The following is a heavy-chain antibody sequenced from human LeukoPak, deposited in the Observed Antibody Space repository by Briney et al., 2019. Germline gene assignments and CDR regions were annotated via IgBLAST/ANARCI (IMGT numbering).Heavy chain of an antibody. CDR2: IYSGGST. CDR1: GFTVSSNY. J-gene: IGHJ4*02. CDR3: ARGFFGSGSYHPYYFDD. D-gene: IGHD3-10*01. Sequence: GSLRLSCAASGFTVSSNYMSWVRQAPGKGLEWVSVIYSGGSTHYADSVKGRLTISRDNSKNTLYLQMNRLRAEDTAVYYCARGFFGSGSYHPYYFDDWGQGTLVTVSS. V-gene: IGHV3-53*01.